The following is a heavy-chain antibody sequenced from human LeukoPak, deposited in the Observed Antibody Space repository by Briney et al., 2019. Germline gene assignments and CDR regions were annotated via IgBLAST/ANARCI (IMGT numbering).Heavy chain of an antibody. J-gene: IGHJ5*02. CDR1: GGSISSYY. D-gene: IGHD6-13*01. V-gene: IGHV4-4*07. CDR2: IYTSGST. CDR3: ARETSSSWYNWFDP. Sequence: PSETLSLTCTVSGGSISSYYWSWIRQPARKGLEWIGRIYTSGSTNYNPSLKSRVTMSVDTSKNQFSLKLSSVTAADTAVYYCARETSSSWYNWFDPWGQGTLVTVSS.